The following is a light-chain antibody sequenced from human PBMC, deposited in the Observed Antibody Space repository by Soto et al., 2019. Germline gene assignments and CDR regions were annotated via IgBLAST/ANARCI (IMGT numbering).Light chain of an antibody. CDR1: ESVNNK. J-gene: IGKJ5*01. Sequence: EVVLTQSPATLSVSPGERATLSRRASESVNNKLGWYQQKPGQAPRLLIYRASTRATGIPARFSGSGSGTEFTLTISSLQSEDSAVYYCHQYNNWFPFTFGQGTRLEIK. CDR3: HQYNNWFPFT. V-gene: IGKV3-15*01. CDR2: RAS.